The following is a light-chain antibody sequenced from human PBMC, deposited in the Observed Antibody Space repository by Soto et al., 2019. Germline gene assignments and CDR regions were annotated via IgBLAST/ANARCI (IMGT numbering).Light chain of an antibody. CDR2: EVT. CDR3: SSYTNINTRACV. CDR1: SGDIGSYNR. Sequence: QSALTQPASVSGSPGQSITISCNGTSGDIGSYNRVSWYQQHPGKAPKLIIYEVTDRPSGVSNRFSGSKSGNTASLTISGLQAEDEAEYYCSSYTNINTRACVFGTGTKLTVL. J-gene: IGLJ1*01. V-gene: IGLV2-14*01.